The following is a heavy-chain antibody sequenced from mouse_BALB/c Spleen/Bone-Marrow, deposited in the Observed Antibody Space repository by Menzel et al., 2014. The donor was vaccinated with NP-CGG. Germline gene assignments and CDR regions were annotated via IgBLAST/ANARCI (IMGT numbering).Heavy chain of an antibody. D-gene: IGHD2-13*01. Sequence: EVQRVESGPELVKPGASVKISCKASGYSFTDYFMNWVKQSHEKSLEWIGRINPYNGDTFYNQKFKGKATLTVDKSSSTAHMELLSLTSEDSAIYYCGGWVNWGQGTTLTVSS. J-gene: IGHJ2*01. CDR2: INPYNGDT. CDR3: GGWVN. V-gene: IGHV1-37*01. CDR1: GYSFTDYF.